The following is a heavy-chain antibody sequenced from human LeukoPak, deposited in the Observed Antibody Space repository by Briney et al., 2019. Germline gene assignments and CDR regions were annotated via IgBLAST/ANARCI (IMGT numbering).Heavy chain of an antibody. CDR2: ISYDGSNK. CDR3: AEDRYSYAFEYFQH. D-gene: IGHD5-18*01. V-gene: IGHV3-30*18. CDR1: GFTFSSYG. Sequence: GGSLRLSCAASGFTFSSYGMHWVRQAPGKGLEWVAVISYDGSNKYYADSVKGRFTISRDNSKNTLYLQMNSLRAEDTAVYYCAEDRYSYAFEYFQHWGQGTLVTVSS. J-gene: IGHJ1*01.